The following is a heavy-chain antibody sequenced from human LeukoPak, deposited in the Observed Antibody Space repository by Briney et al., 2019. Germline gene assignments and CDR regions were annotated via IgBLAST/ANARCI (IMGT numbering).Heavy chain of an antibody. CDR1: GGSISSYY. CDR2: IYYTGST. D-gene: IGHD2-2*01. J-gene: IGHJ4*02. V-gene: IGHV4-59*12. Sequence: SETLSLTCTVSGGSISSYYWSWIRQPPGKGLEWIGYIYYTGSTSYNPSLNSRVTISVDKSKNQFSLKLSSVTAADTAVYYCARDPANCSSTSCYSFDYWGQGTLVTVSS. CDR3: ARDPANCSSTSCYSFDY.